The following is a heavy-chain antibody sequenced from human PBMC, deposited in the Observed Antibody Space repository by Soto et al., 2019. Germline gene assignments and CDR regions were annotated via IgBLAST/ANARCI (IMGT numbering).Heavy chain of an antibody. CDR3: ARDPAKYYFDY. D-gene: IGHD2-2*01. J-gene: IGHJ4*02. CDR1: GGSISSYY. V-gene: IGHV4-59*01. Sequence: SETLSLTCTVSGGSISSYYWSWIRQPPGKGLEWIGYIYYSGSTNYNPSLKSRVTISVDTSKNQFSLKLSSVTAADTAVYYCARDPAKYYFDYWGQGTLVTVS. CDR2: IYYSGST.